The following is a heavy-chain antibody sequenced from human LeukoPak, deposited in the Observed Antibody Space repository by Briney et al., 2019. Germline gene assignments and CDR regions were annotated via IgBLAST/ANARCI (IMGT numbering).Heavy chain of an antibody. CDR3: ARGPCSSANCYWSLDH. J-gene: IGHJ5*02. Sequence: KPSETLSLTCTVSGGSISSSSYYWGWIRQPPGKGLEWIGSIYYSGSTYYNPSLKSRVTISVDTSKNQFSLNLNSVTAADTAVYYCARGPCSSANCYWSLDHWGQGTLVTVSS. D-gene: IGHD2-2*01. CDR2: IYYSGST. CDR1: GGSISSSSYY. V-gene: IGHV4-39*07.